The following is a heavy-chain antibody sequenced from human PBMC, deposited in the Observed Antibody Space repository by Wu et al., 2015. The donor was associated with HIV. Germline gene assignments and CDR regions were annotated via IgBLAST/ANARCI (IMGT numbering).Heavy chain of an antibody. CDR3: ARGTSMQEDAFDI. V-gene: IGHV1-18*01. CDR2: INPYTGYT. J-gene: IGHJ3*02. CDR1: GYILTSYP. D-gene: IGHD2-8*01. Sequence: QVQLVQSGAEVKKPGASVKVSCKASGYILTSYPIGWVRQAPGQRLEWMGWINPYTGYTKSAQKFQDRVTMTTDTSANTAYMELRSLTSDDTAVYFCARGTSMQEDAFDIWGQGTMVTVSS.